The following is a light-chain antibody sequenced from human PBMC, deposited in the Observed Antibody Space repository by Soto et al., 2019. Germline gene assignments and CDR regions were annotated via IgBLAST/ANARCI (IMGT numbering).Light chain of an antibody. CDR2: DNS. CDR3: GTWDDSLSAVV. V-gene: IGLV1-51*01. CDR1: SSNIGVKS. J-gene: IGLJ2*01. Sequence: QSVLTQPPSVSAAPGQTVTISCSGSSSNIGVKSVSWYQQLPRTAPKLLIYDNSERPSGIPDGFSATKSGTSATLGITGLQAGDEDDYYCGTWDDSLSAVVFGGGTKLTVL.